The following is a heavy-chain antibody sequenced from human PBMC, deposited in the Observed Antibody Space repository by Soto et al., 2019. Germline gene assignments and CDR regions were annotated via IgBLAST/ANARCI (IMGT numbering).Heavy chain of an antibody. J-gene: IGHJ4*02. Sequence: GGSLRLSCAASGFTFSSYAMHWVRQAPGKGLEWVAVISYDGSNKYYADSVKGRFTISRDNSKNTLYLQMNSLRAEDTAVYYCARGLLWFGELTLFDYWGQGTLVTVSS. D-gene: IGHD3-10*01. CDR2: ISYDGSNK. V-gene: IGHV3-30-3*01. CDR1: GFTFSSYA. CDR3: ARGLLWFGELTLFDY.